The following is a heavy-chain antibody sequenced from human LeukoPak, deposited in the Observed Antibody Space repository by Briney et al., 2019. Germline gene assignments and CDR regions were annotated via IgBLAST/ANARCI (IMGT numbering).Heavy chain of an antibody. CDR2: ISSSGSTI. Sequence: PGGSLRLSCAASGFTFSSYSMNWVRQAPGKGLEWVSYISSSGSTIYYADSVKGRFTISRDNAKNLLYLQMNSLRAEDTAVYYCARTSSRGDYVRYWGQGTLVTVSS. CDR3: ARTSSRGDYVRY. J-gene: IGHJ4*02. D-gene: IGHD4-17*01. V-gene: IGHV3-48*04. CDR1: GFTFSSYS.